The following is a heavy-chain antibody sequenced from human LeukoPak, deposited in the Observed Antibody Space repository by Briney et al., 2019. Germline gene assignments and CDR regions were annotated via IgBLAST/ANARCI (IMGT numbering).Heavy chain of an antibody. D-gene: IGHD3-22*01. CDR2: ISSSSSPT. CDR1: GFTFSSYS. Sequence: GGSLRLSCAASGFTFSSYSMNWVRQAPGKGLEWVSYISSSSSPTYYADSVKGRFTISRDNAKNSLYLQMNSLRGERTAVYYCARDYYDSSGHYYVDSWGQGTLVTVSS. V-gene: IGHV3-48*01. CDR3: ARDYYDSSGHYYVDS. J-gene: IGHJ4*02.